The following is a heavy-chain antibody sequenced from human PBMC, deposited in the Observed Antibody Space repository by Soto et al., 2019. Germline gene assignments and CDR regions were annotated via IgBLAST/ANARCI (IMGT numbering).Heavy chain of an antibody. J-gene: IGHJ4*02. D-gene: IGHD1-20*01. V-gene: IGHV3-48*02. CDR1: GFTFSGYS. CDR2: INSGSSKI. Sequence: PGGSLRLSCAASGFTFSGYSMNWVRQAPGKGLEWVSYINSGSSKIYYADSVKGRFTISRDNAKNSLYLQMNSLRDEDTAVYYCAREATPVITPWVFDYWGRGTLVTVSS. CDR3: AREATPVITPWVFDY.